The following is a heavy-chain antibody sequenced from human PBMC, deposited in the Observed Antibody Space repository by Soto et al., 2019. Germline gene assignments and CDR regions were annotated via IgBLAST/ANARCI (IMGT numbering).Heavy chain of an antibody. V-gene: IGHV3-30*18. J-gene: IGHJ4*02. CDR1: GFTFSSYG. CDR2: ISYDGSNK. D-gene: IGHD6-13*01. CDR3: AKTSSSWYGGEFDY. Sequence: QVQLVESGGGVVQPGRSLRLSCAASGFTFSSYGMHWVRQAPGKGLEWVAVISYDGSNKYYADSVKGRFTISRDNSKNPLYLQMNRLRAEDTAVYYCAKTSSSWYGGEFDYWGQGTLVTVSS.